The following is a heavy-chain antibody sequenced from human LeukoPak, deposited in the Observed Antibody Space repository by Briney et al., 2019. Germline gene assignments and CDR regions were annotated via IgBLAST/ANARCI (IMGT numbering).Heavy chain of an antibody. CDR2: INPNSGGT. J-gene: IGHJ4*02. V-gene: IGHV1-2*02. CDR1: GYTFTGYY. D-gene: IGHD3-3*01. CDR3: ARAAYYDFWSGYYRFDY. Sequence: GASVKVSCKVSGYTFTGYYMHWVRQAPGQGLEWMGWINPNSGGTNYAQKFQGRVTMTRDTSISTAYMELSRLRSDDTAVYYCARAAYYDFWSGYYRFDYWGQGTLVTVSS.